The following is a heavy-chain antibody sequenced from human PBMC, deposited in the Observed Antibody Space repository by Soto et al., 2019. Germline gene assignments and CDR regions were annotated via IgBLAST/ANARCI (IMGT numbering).Heavy chain of an antibody. D-gene: IGHD3-10*01. CDR2: ISGSGGGT. V-gene: IGHV3-23*01. CDR1: GFTFSSYA. J-gene: IGHJ4*02. Sequence: EVQLLESGGGLVQPGGSLRLSCAASGFTFSSYAMSWVRQAPGKGLEWVSAISGSGGGTYYADSVKGRFTISRDNSKNTLYLQMNSLRAEDTAVYYCAKSLRPGLGFDYWGQGTLVTVSS. CDR3: AKSLRPGLGFDY.